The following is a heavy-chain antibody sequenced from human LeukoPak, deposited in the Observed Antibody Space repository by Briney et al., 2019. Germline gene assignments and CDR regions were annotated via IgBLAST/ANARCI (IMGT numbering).Heavy chain of an antibody. D-gene: IGHD3-22*01. CDR2: ISSSSSTI. Sequence: PGGSLRLSCAASGFTFSSYSMNWVRQAPGKGLEWVSYISSSSSTIYYADPVKGRFTVSRDNAKNSLYLQMNSLRAEDTAIYYCARGLHSRLYDSSVYYPYWGQGTLVTVSS. CDR3: ARGLHSRLYDSSVYYPY. CDR1: GFTFSSYS. J-gene: IGHJ4*02. V-gene: IGHV3-48*01.